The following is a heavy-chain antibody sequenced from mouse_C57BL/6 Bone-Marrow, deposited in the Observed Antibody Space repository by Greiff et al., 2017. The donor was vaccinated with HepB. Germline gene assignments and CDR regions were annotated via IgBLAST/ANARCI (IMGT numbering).Heavy chain of an antibody. J-gene: IGHJ1*03. D-gene: IGHD1-1*02. V-gene: IGHV1-50*01. CDR2: IDPSDSYT. Sequence: QVQLKQPGAELVKPGASVKLSCKASGYTFTSYWMQWVKQRPGQGLEWIGEIDPSDSYTNYKQKFKGKATLTVDTSSSTAYMQISSLTSEDAAVYYCARSVKEGSRYWYFDVGGTGTTVTVSS. CDR3: ARSVKEGSRYWYFDV. CDR1: GYTFTSYW.